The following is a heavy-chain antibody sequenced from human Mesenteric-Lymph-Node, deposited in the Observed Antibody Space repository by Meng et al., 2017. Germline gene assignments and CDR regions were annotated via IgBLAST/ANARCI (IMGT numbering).Heavy chain of an antibody. V-gene: IGHV3-7*01. CDR3: ARVFVLPLPGGNYFDY. D-gene: IGHD4-23*01. CDR1: GFTFSSYW. CDR2: IKQDGSEK. J-gene: IGHJ4*02. Sequence: GESLKISCAASGFTFSSYWMSWVRQAPGKGLEWVANIKQDGSEKYYVDSVKGRFTISRDNAKNSLYLQMNSLRAEDTAVYYCARVFVLPLPGGNYFDYWGQGTLVTVSS.